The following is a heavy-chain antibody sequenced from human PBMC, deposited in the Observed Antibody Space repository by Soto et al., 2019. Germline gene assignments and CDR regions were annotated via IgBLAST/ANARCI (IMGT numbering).Heavy chain of an antibody. V-gene: IGHV4-30-4*01. D-gene: IGHD3-22*01. J-gene: IGHJ4*02. CDR1: GGSISSGDYY. Sequence: SETLSLTCTVSGGSISSGDYYWSWIRQPPGKGLEWIGYIYYSGSTYYNPSLKSRVTISVDTSKNQFSLKLSSVTAADTAVYYCARVRYYDSSGYYSRAYYFDYWGQGTLVTVS. CDR2: IYYSGST. CDR3: ARVRYYDSSGYYSRAYYFDY.